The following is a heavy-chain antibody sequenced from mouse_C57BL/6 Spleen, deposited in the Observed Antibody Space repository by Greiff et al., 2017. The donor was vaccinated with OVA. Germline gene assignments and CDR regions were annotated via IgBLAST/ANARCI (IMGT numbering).Heavy chain of an antibody. J-gene: IGHJ1*03. Sequence: VQLQQSGAELARPGASVKLSCKASGYTFTSYGISWVKQRTGQGLEWIGEIYPRSGNTYYNEKFKGKATLTADKSSSTAYMQLSSLTSEDSAVYYCARRGPTVVDRDWYFDVWGTGTTVTVSS. V-gene: IGHV1-81*01. D-gene: IGHD1-1*01. CDR2: IYPRSGNT. CDR1: GYTFTSYG. CDR3: ARRGPTVVDRDWYFDV.